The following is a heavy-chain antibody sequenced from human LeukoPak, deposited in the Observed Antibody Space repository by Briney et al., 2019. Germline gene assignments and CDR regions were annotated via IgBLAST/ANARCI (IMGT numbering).Heavy chain of an antibody. Sequence: GASVKVSCKASGGTFSSYIITWVRQAPGQGLEWMGRIIPIFGTPDYAQKFQGRVTITADKSTSTAYMELSSLRSEDTAVYYCACPHGGSGNGYYYYMDVWGKGTTVTVSS. V-gene: IGHV1-69*06. D-gene: IGHD3-10*01. CDR3: ACPHGGSGNGYYYYMDV. CDR2: IIPIFGTP. J-gene: IGHJ6*03. CDR1: GGTFSSYI.